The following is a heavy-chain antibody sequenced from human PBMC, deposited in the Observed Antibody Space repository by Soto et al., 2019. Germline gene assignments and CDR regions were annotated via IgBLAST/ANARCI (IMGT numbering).Heavy chain of an antibody. CDR3: ARDLPSLEVRSYGMDV. D-gene: IGHD3-10*01. V-gene: IGHV1-69*06. CDR2: ITPVYGTP. J-gene: IGHJ6*02. Sequence: SVKVSCKVSGGTFSSYRFSWVRQAPGQGLEWMGGITPVYGTPDYAQKFQGRVTVTADRSTNTAYMELSRLTSEDTAVYYCARDLPSLEVRSYGMDVWGQGTTVTVSS. CDR1: GGTFSSYR.